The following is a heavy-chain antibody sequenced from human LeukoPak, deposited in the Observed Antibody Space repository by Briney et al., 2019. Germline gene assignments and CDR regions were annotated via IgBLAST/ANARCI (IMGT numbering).Heavy chain of an antibody. Sequence: GGSLRLSGAVSGFSIGSSWMSWVRQTPGKGLEWVADMNEDGSGTYYVDSVKGRFTVSRDNAQNSVYLQMNSLRVEDTGVYYCARDPAWGAIDYWGQGTLVTVSS. CDR2: MNEDGSGT. V-gene: IGHV3-7*01. CDR1: GFSIGSSW. CDR3: ARDPAWGAIDY. D-gene: IGHD7-27*01. J-gene: IGHJ4*02.